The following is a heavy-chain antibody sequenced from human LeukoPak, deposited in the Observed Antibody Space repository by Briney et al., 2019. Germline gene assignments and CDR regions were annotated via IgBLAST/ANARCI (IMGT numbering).Heavy chain of an antibody. CDR1: GFTFSSYS. V-gene: IGHV3-48*02. Sequence: GGSLTLSCAASGFTFSSYSMNWVRQAPGKGLEWVSFITSSSTTIYYADSVKGRFTIARDNAKNSLYLQMNSLRDEDTAVYYCARVRGTALVNMYFDYWGQGTLVTVSS. CDR3: ARVRGTALVNMYFDY. CDR2: ITSSSTTI. D-gene: IGHD2-21*02. J-gene: IGHJ4*02.